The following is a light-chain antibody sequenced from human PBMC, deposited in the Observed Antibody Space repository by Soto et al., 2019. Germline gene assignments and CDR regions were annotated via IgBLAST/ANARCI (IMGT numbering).Light chain of an antibody. Sequence: EIGLTQSPCTLSLSAGERATLSWGASQTIRSSFLAWYQQIPGQSPRLLIYGAYSRASGIPDRFSGSGSGTDFTLTISRLQPEDFAVYYCQQYGSSPPWTFGQGTKVDIK. CDR3: QQYGSSPPWT. CDR2: GAY. CDR1: QTIRSSF. J-gene: IGKJ1*01. V-gene: IGKV3-20*01.